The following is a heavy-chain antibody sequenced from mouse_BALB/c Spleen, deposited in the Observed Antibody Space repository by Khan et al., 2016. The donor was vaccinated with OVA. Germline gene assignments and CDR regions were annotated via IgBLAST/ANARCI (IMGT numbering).Heavy chain of an antibody. D-gene: IGHD4-1*01. J-gene: IGHJ3*01. V-gene: IGHV1S136*01. Sequence: VQLKQSGPELVEPGASVKMSCKASGYTFTNYVMHWVKQKPGQGLEWIGYINPSNAGTRYNEKFEGKATLTSDISSTTAYMELSSLTSEDSAVYYCAREASSWDFSFPYWGQGTLVTVSA. CDR1: GYTFTNYV. CDR3: AREASSWDFSFPY. CDR2: INPSNAGT.